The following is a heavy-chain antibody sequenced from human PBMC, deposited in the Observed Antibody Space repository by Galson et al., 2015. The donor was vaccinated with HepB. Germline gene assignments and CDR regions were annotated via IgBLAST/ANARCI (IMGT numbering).Heavy chain of an antibody. CDR1: GGTFSSYA. J-gene: IGHJ6*02. D-gene: IGHD2-15*01. V-gene: IGHV1-69*01. Sequence: SCKASGGTFSSYAISWVRQAPGQGLEWMGGIIPIFGTANYAQKFQGRVTITADESTSTAYMELSSLRSEDTAVYYCASEAGVCSGGSCFALYGMDVWGQGTTVTVSS. CDR3: ASEAGVCSGGSCFALYGMDV. CDR2: IIPIFGTA.